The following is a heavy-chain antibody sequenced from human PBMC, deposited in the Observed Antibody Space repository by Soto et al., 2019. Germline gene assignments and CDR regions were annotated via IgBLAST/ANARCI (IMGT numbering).Heavy chain of an antibody. V-gene: IGHV1-8*01. D-gene: IGHD3-22*01. CDR3: AREKSSGYYYDY. Sequence: QVQLVQSGAEVKKPGASVKVSCKASGYTFTSYDINWVRQATGQGLEWMGWMNPNSGNTAYAQKFQGRVTMTRNTYRSTAYLVLSSLRYEATAVYYCAREKSSGYYYDYWGQETLVTVSS. J-gene: IGHJ4*02. CDR1: GYTFTSYD. CDR2: MNPNSGNT.